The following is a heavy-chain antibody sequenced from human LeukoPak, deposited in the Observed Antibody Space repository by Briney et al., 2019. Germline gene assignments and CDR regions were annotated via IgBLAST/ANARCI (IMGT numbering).Heavy chain of an antibody. J-gene: IGHJ4*02. D-gene: IGHD5-12*01. CDR2: INSDGSSI. Sequence: GGSLRLSCAASGFSVGGYWMHWVRQGPGMGLVWVSRINSDGSSISYADSVKGRFSISRDNAKNTLYLQMNSLRAKDTAVYYCTRGASGYGNFDYWGQGTLVTVSS. V-gene: IGHV3-74*01. CDR3: TRGASGYGNFDY. CDR1: GFSVGGYW.